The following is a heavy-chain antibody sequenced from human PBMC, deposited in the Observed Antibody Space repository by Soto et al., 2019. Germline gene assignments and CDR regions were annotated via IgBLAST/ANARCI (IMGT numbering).Heavy chain of an antibody. CDR3: ARGRYCLTGRCFPNWFDS. CDR1: GDSISNLDYF. V-gene: IGHV4-30-4*01. D-gene: IGHD7-27*01. Sequence: TSETLSLTCSVSGDSISNLDYFWAWIRQPPGQALEYIGYIYKSATTYYNPSFESRVAISVDTSKSQFSLNVTSVTAADTAVYFCARGRYCLTGRCFPNWFDSWGQGALVTVSS. CDR2: IYKSATT. J-gene: IGHJ5*01.